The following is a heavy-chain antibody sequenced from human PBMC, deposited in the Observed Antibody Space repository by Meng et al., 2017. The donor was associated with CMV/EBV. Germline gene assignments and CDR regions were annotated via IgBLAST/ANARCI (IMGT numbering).Heavy chain of an antibody. Sequence: GGSLRLSCAASGFTFSSYAMSWVRQAPGKGLEWVSVIYSGGSSTYYADSVKGRFTISRDNAKNSLYLQMNSLRAEDTAVYYCARDYCSSTSCYREGDYYYYYGMDVWGQGTTVTVSS. CDR3: ARDYCSSTSCYREGDYYYYYGMDV. J-gene: IGHJ6*02. D-gene: IGHD2-2*02. CDR1: GFTFSSYA. CDR2: IYSGGSST. V-gene: IGHV3-23*03.